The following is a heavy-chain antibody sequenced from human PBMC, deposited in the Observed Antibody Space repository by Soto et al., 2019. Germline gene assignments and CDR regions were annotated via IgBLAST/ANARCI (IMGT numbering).Heavy chain of an antibody. CDR1: GGSVSSGSYY. V-gene: IGHV4-61*01. CDR2: IYYSGST. Sequence: SETLSLTCTVSGGSVSSGSYYWSWIRQPPGKGLEWIGYIYYSGSTNYNPSLKSRVTISVDTSKNQFSLKLSSVTAADTAVYYCARASGRYDSSGYYYGPDYWGQGTLVTVSS. J-gene: IGHJ4*02. CDR3: ARASGRYDSSGYYYGPDY. D-gene: IGHD3-22*01.